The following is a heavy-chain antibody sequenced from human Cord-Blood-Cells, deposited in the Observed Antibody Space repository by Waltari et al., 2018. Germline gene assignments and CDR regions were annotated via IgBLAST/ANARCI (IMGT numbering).Heavy chain of an antibody. CDR2: INHSGST. D-gene: IGHD6-13*01. J-gene: IGHJ3*02. Sequence: QVQLQQWGAGLLKPSETLSLTCAVYGGSFSGYYLSWLRQPPGKGLEWIGEINHSGSTNYNPSLKSRVTISVDTSKNQFSLKLSSVTAADTAVYYCARATAAGTLHPDAFDIWGQGTMVTVSS. CDR1: GGSFSGYY. V-gene: IGHV4-34*01. CDR3: ARATAAGTLHPDAFDI.